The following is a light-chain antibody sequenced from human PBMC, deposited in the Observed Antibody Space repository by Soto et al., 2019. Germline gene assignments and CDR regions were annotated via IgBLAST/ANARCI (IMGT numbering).Light chain of an antibody. CDR1: SSNIGAGYD. CDR2: GNT. J-gene: IGLJ2*01. V-gene: IGLV1-40*01. Sequence: QSVLTQPPSVSGAPGQRVTISCTGSSSNIGAGYDVQWYQQLPGAAPRLLIFGNTNRPSGVPVRFSGSRSGTSASLAISGSQAEDEDDAYCQCYAISLSGSVVFGGGTKVTVL. CDR3: QCYAISLSGSVV.